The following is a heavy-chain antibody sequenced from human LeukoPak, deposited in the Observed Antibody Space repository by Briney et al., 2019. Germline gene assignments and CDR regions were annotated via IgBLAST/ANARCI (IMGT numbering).Heavy chain of an antibody. CDR2: INHSGST. CDR1: GGSFSGYY. D-gene: IGHD3-10*01. J-gene: IGHJ4*02. CDR3: ARSRNFMVRGASFDY. Sequence: SETLSLTCAVYGGSFSGYYWSWIRQPPGKGLEWVGEINHSGSTNYNPSLKSRVTISVDTSKNQFSLKLSSVTAADTAVYYCARSRNFMVRGASFDYWGQGTLVTVSS. V-gene: IGHV4-34*01.